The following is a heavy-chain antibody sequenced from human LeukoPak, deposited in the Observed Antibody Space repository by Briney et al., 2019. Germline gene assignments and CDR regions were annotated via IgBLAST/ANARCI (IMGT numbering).Heavy chain of an antibody. D-gene: IGHD5-18*01. CDR1: GGSVSNSLYY. Sequence: PSETLSLTCTVSGGSVSNSLYYWSWIRQPPGKGLEWIGNIYYNGDTNYNPSLKRRVIISIDTSSNQFSLRLNSMTAADTAVYYCARVLRAASWRSYDYWGQGSLVTVSP. J-gene: IGHJ4*02. V-gene: IGHV4-61*01. CDR3: ARVLRAASWRSYDY. CDR2: IYYNGDT.